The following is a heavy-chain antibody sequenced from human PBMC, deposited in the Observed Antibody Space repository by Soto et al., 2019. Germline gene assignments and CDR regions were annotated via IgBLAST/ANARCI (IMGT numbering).Heavy chain of an antibody. CDR1: GGSFSTYG. CDR2: IIPASATE. Sequence: QVHLVQSGAEVKKPGSSVNISCKASGGSFSTYGINWVRKSPGQGLEWMGGIIPASATENYAQKFQGRVTITADKSTNTAHMQMSSLRSEDTAVYSCATAVKAGIYYNYGMDVWGQGTTVTVSS. CDR3: ATAVKAGIYYNYGMDV. J-gene: IGHJ6*02. V-gene: IGHV1-69*14. D-gene: IGHD6-13*01.